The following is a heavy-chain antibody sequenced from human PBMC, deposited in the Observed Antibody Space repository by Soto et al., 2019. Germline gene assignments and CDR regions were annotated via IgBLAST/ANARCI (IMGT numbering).Heavy chain of an antibody. CDR2: LSGGGGGT. V-gene: IGHV3-23*01. Sequence: PGGSLRLSCVASGFTFSIFAMTWVRQAPGKGLEWVSGLSGGGGGTYYADSVKGRFTISRDNSKNTLYLQLNSLGAEDTALYYCARPVGTSWGRINFDFWGQGTLVTVSS. J-gene: IGHJ4*02. D-gene: IGHD6-13*01. CDR3: ARPVGTSWGRINFDF. CDR1: GFTFSIFA.